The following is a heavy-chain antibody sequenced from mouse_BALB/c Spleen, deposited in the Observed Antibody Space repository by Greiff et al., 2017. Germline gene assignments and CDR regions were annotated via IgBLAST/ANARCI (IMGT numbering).Heavy chain of an antibody. CDR1: GYSITSDYA. Sequence: DVQLQESGPGLVKPSQSLSLTCTVTGYSITSDYAWNWIRQFPGNKLEWMGYISYSGSTSYNPSLKSRISITRDTSKNQFFLQLNSVTTEDTATYYCARDYYGRYYAMDYWGQGTSVTVSS. V-gene: IGHV3-2*02. CDR3: ARDYYGRYYAMDY. CDR2: ISYSGST. D-gene: IGHD1-2*01. J-gene: IGHJ4*01.